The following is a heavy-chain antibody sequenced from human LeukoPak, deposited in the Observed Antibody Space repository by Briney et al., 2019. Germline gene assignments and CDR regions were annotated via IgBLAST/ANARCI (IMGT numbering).Heavy chain of an antibody. CDR1: GFTFSNYD. V-gene: IGHV3-48*02. J-gene: IGHJ4*02. Sequence: SGGSLRLSCAASGFTFSNYDMNWVRQAPGKGLEWVSYIGSSGSTIYYTDSVKGRFTISRDNAENSLYLQMNSLRDEDAAVYYCTRDRARDTTLVIPYWGQGTLVTVSS. D-gene: IGHD5-18*01. CDR3: TRDRARDTTLVIPY. CDR2: IGSSGSTI.